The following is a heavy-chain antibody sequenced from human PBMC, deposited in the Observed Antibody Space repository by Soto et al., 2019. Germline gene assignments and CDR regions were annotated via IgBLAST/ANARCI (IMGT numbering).Heavy chain of an antibody. J-gene: IGHJ4*02. CDR2: INPNSGGT. D-gene: IGHD3-16*01. V-gene: IGHV1-2*04. Sequence: QVQLVQSGAEVKKPGASVKVSCKASGYTFTGYYMHWVRQAPGQGIEWMGWINPNSGGTNDAQKFQGWVTMTRDTSISTAYMELSRLRSDDTAVYYCASGGDGPVSYGGYYYFDYWVQGTLVTVSS. CDR3: ASGGDGPVSYGGYYYFDY. CDR1: GYTFTGYY.